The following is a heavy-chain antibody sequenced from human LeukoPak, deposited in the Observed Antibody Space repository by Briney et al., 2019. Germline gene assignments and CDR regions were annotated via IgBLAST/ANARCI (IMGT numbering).Heavy chain of an antibody. J-gene: IGHJ4*02. CDR2: ISAYNGDT. CDR1: GDAFTSYG. D-gene: IGHD3-22*01. V-gene: IGHV1-18*01. Sequence: GASVKVSCRASGDAFTSYGISWMRQAPGQGLEWMGWISAYNGDTKYLEELQGRVTMTTDTSTSTAYMELRGLASDDTAVYYCSRDNPYYYLYWGQGTLVTVSS. CDR3: SRDNPYYYLY.